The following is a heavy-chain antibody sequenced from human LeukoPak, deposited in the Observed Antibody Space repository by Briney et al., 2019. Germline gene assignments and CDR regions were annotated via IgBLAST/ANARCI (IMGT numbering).Heavy chain of an antibody. CDR1: GYSISSGYY. CDR2: IYHSGST. CDR3: ARRGILDSFRYYYYMDV. D-gene: IGHD3-10*01. Sequence: PSETLSLTCAVSGYSISSGYYWGWVRQPPGKGLEWIGSIYHSGSTYYNPSLKSRVTISVDTSKNQFSLKLSSVTAADTAVYYCARRGILDSFRYYYYMDVWGKGTTVTVSS. J-gene: IGHJ6*03. V-gene: IGHV4-38-2*01.